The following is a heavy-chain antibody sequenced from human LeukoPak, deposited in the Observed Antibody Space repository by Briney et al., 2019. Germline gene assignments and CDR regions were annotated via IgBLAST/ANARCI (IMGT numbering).Heavy chain of an antibody. CDR2: INPNSGGT. D-gene: IGHD3-22*01. Sequence: ASVKVSCKASGYTFTGYYMHWVRQAPGQGLEWMGWINPNSGGTNYAQKFQGRVTMTRDTSISTAYMELSSLRSEDTAVYYCATLVVIDIDGPPAYDYWGQGTLVTVSS. CDR3: ATLVVIDIDGPPAYDY. CDR1: GYTFTGYY. V-gene: IGHV1-2*02. J-gene: IGHJ4*02.